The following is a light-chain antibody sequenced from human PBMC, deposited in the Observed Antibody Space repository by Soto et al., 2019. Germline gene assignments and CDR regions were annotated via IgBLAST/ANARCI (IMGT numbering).Light chain of an antibody. V-gene: IGLV2-23*01. Sequence: QSALTQPASVSGSPGQSITISCTGTSSDVGSYNLVSWYQQHPGKAPKLMIYERSKRPSGVSNRFSCSKSGNTDSLTISGLQAEDEADYYCFSYAGRSRLFGGGTKVTVL. CDR3: FSYAGRSRL. J-gene: IGLJ2*01. CDR2: ERS. CDR1: SSDVGSYNL.